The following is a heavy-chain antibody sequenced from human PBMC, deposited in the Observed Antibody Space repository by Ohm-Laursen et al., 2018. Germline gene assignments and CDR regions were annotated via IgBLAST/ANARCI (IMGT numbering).Heavy chain of an antibody. D-gene: IGHD3-10*01. V-gene: IGHV3-9*01. J-gene: IGHJ4*02. CDR2: ISWNSDNI. CDR3: GKVTSYGSGTGFDY. CDR1: GFTFDEYA. Sequence: SLRLTCAASGFTFDEYAMHGVRQPPGKGLEWVSSISWNSDNIGYADSVKGRFTISRDNAKNSLYLQMNSLRGEDTALYYCGKVTSYGSGTGFDYWGQGTLVTVSS.